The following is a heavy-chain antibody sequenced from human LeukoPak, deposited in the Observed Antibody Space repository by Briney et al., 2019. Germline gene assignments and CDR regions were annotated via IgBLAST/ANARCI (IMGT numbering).Heavy chain of an antibody. J-gene: IGHJ3*02. D-gene: IGHD3-10*01. CDR3: AKDEPMVRGVWGI. CDR2: ISGSGGST. V-gene: IGHV3-23*01. CDR1: GFTFSSYS. Sequence: GGSLRLSCAGSGFTFSSYSMNWVRQAPGKGLEWVSAISGSGGSTYYADSVKGRFTISRDNSKNTLYLQMNSLRAEDTAVYYCAKDEPMVRGVWGIWGQGTMVTVSS.